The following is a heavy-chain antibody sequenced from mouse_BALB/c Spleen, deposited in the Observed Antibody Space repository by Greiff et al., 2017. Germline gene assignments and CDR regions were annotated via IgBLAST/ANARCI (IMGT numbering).Heavy chain of an antibody. CDR1: GFTFSSYG. CDR3: ARGCYYEGAMDY. Sequence: DVKLVESGGGLVQPGGSLKLSCAASGFTFSSYGMSWVRQTPDKRLELVATINSNGGSTYYPDSVKGRFTISRDNAKNTLYLQMSSLKSEDTAMYYCARGCYYEGAMDYWGQGTSVTVSS. CDR2: INSNGGST. V-gene: IGHV5-6-3*01. J-gene: IGHJ4*01. D-gene: IGHD1-1*01.